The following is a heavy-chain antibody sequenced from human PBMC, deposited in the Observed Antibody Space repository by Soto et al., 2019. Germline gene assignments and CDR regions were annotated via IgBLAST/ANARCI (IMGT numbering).Heavy chain of an antibody. D-gene: IGHD6-19*01. Sequence: PSETLSLTCTVSGGSISSYYWSWLRQPPGKGLEWIGYIYYSGSTNYNPSLKSRVTISVDTSKNQFSLNLSPVTAADTAVYYCARQKKVAGSRLFDYWAQGTLVTVSS. V-gene: IGHV4-59*08. CDR1: GGSISSYY. J-gene: IGHJ4*02. CDR3: ARQKKVAGSRLFDY. CDR2: IYYSGST.